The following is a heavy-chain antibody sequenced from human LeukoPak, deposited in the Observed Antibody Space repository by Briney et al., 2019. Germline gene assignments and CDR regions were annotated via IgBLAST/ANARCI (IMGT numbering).Heavy chain of an antibody. CDR3: ARDPSSPSYYYYMDV. CDR2: ISSSSSYI. J-gene: IGHJ6*03. Sequence: GGSLRLSCVASGFTFSNAWMSWVRQAPGKGLEWVSSISSSSSYIYYADSVKGRFTISRDNAKNSLYLQMNSLRAEDTAVYYCARDPSSPSYYYYMDVWGKGTTVTVSS. V-gene: IGHV3-21*01. CDR1: GFTFSNAW.